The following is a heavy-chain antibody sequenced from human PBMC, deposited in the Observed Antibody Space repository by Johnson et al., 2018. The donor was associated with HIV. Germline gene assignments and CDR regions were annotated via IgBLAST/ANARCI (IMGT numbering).Heavy chain of an antibody. J-gene: IGHJ3*02. Sequence: QVQLVESGGGVVQPGRSLRLSCAASGFTFSSYGMHWVRQAPGKGLEWVAVIWYDGSDKYYADSVKGRFTISRDNSKNTLYLQMSSLRGEATAVYYCASTEVQTYYYDSSGYYYGGDAFDIWGQGTMVTVSS. CDR1: GFTFSSYG. CDR3: ASTEVQTYYYDSSGYYYGGDAFDI. D-gene: IGHD3-22*01. CDR2: IWYDGSDK. V-gene: IGHV3-33*01.